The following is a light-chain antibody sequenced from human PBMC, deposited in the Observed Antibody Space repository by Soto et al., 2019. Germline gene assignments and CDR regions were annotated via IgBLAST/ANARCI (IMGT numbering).Light chain of an antibody. CDR1: QSISSR. V-gene: IGKV1-5*03. Sequence: PLRRSESTLAACIPNSDTISRLASQSISSRLAWYQQKPGKAPKLLIYKASSLQSGVPSRFSGSGFGTEFTVSVICLQPDDLSAYFREPYKSYPQALGQGTKVDIK. CDR2: KAS. J-gene: IGKJ1*01. CDR3: EPYKSYPQA.